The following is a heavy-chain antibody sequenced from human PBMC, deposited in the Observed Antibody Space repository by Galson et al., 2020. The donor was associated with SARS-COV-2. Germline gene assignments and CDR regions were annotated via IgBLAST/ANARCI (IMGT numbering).Heavy chain of an antibody. CDR2: ISASGGRT. CDR1: GFTFSTYA. D-gene: IGHD1-7*01. J-gene: IGHJ2*01. Sequence: GGSLRLSCAASGFTFSTYAMNWVRQGPGKGLEWVSIISASGGRTEYADSVKGRFTIARDNSKNALYLQLNSLRAEDTAVYYCVKEPPVRVNSIGFYFDLWGRGTLVTISS. V-gene: IGHV3-23*01. CDR3: VKEPPVRVNSIGFYFDL.